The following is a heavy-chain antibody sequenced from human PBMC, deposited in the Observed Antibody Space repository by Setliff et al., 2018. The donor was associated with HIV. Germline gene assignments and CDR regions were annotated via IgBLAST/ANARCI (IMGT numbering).Heavy chain of an antibody. CDR1: GASISSGAYY. CDR2: LHLSGDT. J-gene: IGHJ6*01. CDR3: ARDNSYYYGSGSHYWYGMDV. V-gene: IGHV4-61*02. D-gene: IGHD3-10*01. Sequence: SETLSLTCTVSGASISSGAYYWSWIRQPAGKGLEWIGRLHLSGDTNYNPSLKSRVTMSIDTSKNQFSLKLSSVTAADTAVYYYARDNSYYYGSGSHYWYGMDVWGQGTTVTVSS.